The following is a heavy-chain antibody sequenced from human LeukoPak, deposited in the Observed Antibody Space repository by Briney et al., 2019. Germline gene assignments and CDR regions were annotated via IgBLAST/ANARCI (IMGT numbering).Heavy chain of an antibody. V-gene: IGHV4-59*08. CDR3: ARGIYSSGWYAWFDP. Sequence: PSEALPLTCTVSGGSISSYYWSWIRQPPGKGLEWIGYIYYSGSTNYNPSLKSRVTISVDTSKNQFSLKLSSVTAADTAVYYCARGIYSSGWYAWFDPWGQGTLVTVSS. CDR1: GGSISSYY. D-gene: IGHD6-19*01. J-gene: IGHJ5*02. CDR2: IYYSGST.